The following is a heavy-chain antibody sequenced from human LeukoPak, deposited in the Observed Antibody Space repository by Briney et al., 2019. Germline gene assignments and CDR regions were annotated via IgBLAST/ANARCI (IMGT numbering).Heavy chain of an antibody. CDR3: AREVATMTGVYCYYNMDV. CDR2: VYYSGST. CDR1: GGSISSSSYY. Sequence: SETLSLTCSVSGGSISSSSYYWGWIRQPPGKGLEWIGSVYYSGSTYYNPSLKTRVTISVDTSKNQFSLQLSSVTAADTAVYYCAREVATMTGVYCYYNMDVWGKGTTVTVSS. V-gene: IGHV4-39*07. D-gene: IGHD5-12*01. J-gene: IGHJ6*03.